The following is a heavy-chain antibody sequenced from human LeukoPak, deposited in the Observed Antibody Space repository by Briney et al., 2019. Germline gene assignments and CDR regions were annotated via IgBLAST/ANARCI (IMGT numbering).Heavy chain of an antibody. CDR3: ARDRGIAAAGTSY. D-gene: IGHD6-13*01. V-gene: IGHV3-21*01. J-gene: IGHJ4*02. CDR2: ISSSSSYI. Sequence: PGGSLRLSCAASGFTFSSYSMNWVRQAPGKGLEWVSSISSSSSYIYYADSVKGRFTISRDNAKNSLYLQMNSLRAEDTAVYYCARDRGIAAAGTSYWGQGTLLTVSS. CDR1: GFTFSSYS.